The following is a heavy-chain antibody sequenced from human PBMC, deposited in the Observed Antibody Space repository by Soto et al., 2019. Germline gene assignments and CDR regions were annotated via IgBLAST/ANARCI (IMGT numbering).Heavy chain of an antibody. D-gene: IGHD5-12*01. J-gene: IGHJ5*02. CDR1: GGSVSSGSYY. Sequence: PSETLSLTCTVSGGSVSSGSYYWSWIRQPPGKGLEWIGYIYYSGSTNYNPSLKSRVTISVDTSKNQFSLKLSSVTAADTAVYYCARDEYGADSGYDLGWFDPWGQGTLVTVSS. CDR3: ARDEYGADSGYDLGWFDP. CDR2: IYYSGST. V-gene: IGHV4-61*01.